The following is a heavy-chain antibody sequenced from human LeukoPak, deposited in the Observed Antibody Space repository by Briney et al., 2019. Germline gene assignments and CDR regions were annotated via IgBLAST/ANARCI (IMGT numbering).Heavy chain of an antibody. CDR2: IDPSDSYT. V-gene: IGHV5-10-1*01. Sequence: GESLKISCKGSGYSFTSYWISWVRQMPGEGLEWMGRIDPSDSYTNYSPSFQGHVTISADKSISTAYLQWSSLKASDTAMYYCARNVKGYDYGDYGWFDPWGQGTLVTVSS. CDR1: GYSFTSYW. D-gene: IGHD4-17*01. J-gene: IGHJ5*02. CDR3: ARNVKGYDYGDYGWFDP.